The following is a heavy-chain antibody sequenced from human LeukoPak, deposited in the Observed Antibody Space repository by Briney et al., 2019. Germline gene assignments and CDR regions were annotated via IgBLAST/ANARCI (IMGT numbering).Heavy chain of an antibody. V-gene: IGHV3-9*01. J-gene: IGHJ4*02. D-gene: IGHD3-10*01. Sequence: PGGSLRLSCAASGFTFDDYAMHWVRQAPGKGLEGVSGISWNSGSIGYADSVKGRFTISRDNAKNPLYLQMNSLRAEDTALYYCAKTPEGSGSLNYFDYWGQGTLVTVSS. CDR1: GFTFDDYA. CDR2: ISWNSGSI. CDR3: AKTPEGSGSLNYFDY.